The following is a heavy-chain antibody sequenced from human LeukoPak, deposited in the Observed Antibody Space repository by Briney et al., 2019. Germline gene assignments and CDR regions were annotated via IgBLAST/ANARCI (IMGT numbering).Heavy chain of an antibody. CDR1: GGSINSDDYY. D-gene: IGHD2-15*01. J-gene: IGHJ5*02. V-gene: IGHV4-30-4*01. CDR3: ARDEDGNWFDP. Sequence: SETLSLTCTVSGGSINSDDYYWSWIRQPPGKGLEWMGYIYNRGSTYYNPSLKSRVTISLDTSRNQFSLRLSSVTAADTAVYYCARDEDGNWFDPWGQGTLVTVSS. CDR2: IYNRGST.